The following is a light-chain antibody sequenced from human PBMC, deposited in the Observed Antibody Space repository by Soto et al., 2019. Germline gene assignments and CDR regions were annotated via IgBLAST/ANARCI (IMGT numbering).Light chain of an antibody. J-gene: IGKJ1*01. CDR1: QGISSY. Sequence: AIRMTQSPSSFSASTGDRVTITCRASQGISSYLAWYQQKPGKAPKLLIYAASTLQSGVPSRFSGSGSGTDFTLTISCLQSEDFATYSCQQYYSYPRTFCQGTKVDI. V-gene: IGKV1-8*01. CDR3: QQYYSYPRT. CDR2: AAS.